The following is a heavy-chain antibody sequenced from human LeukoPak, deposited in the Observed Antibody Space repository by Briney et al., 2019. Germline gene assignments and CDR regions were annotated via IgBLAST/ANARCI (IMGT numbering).Heavy chain of an antibody. CDR1: GYSFTSYW. Sequence: HGESLKISCKGSGYSFTSYWVGWVRQMPGKGLEWMGIIYPGDSDTRYSPSFQGQVTISADKSISTAYLQWSSLKASDTAIYYCARHTREGASDTPLDYWGQRTLVTVSS. V-gene: IGHV5-51*01. CDR3: ARHTREGASDTPLDY. J-gene: IGHJ4*02. D-gene: IGHD2-15*01. CDR2: IYPGDSDT.